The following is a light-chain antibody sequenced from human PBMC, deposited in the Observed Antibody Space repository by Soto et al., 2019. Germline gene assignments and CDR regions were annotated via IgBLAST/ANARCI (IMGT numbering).Light chain of an antibody. CDR1: SSDVGGYNY. Sequence: QSALTQPASVSGSPGQSITISCTGTSSDVGGYNYVSWYQQHPGKAPKLMIYDGSNRPSGVSNRFSGSKSGNTASLTISGLQAEDEADYYCRSYTRSSTLGFGGGTKVTVL. CDR2: DGS. J-gene: IGLJ2*01. V-gene: IGLV2-14*01. CDR3: RSYTRSSTLG.